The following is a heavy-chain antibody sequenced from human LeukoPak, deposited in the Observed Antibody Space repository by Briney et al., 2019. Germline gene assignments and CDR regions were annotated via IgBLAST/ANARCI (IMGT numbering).Heavy chain of an antibody. CDR2: IYYSGST. CDR1: GGSISSYY. Sequence: SETLSLTRTVSGGSISSYYWSWIRQPPGKGLEWIGYIYYSGSTNYNPSLKSRVTISVDTSKNQFSLKLTSVTAADTAVYYCARGSIAAAEVDYWGQGTLVTVSS. J-gene: IGHJ4*02. CDR3: ARGSIAAAEVDY. D-gene: IGHD6-13*01. V-gene: IGHV4-59*01.